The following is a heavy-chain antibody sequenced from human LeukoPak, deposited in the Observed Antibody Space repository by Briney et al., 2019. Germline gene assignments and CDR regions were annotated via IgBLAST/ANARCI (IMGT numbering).Heavy chain of an antibody. CDR1: GYTFTSYD. V-gene: IGHV1-46*01. Sequence: ASVKVSCKASGYTFTSYDINWVRQATGQGLEWMGIINPSGGSTRYAQKFQGRVTMTRDTSTSTVYMELKSLRSEDTAIYYCARDGTPEYDHIWGRPQLYWGQGTLVIVSS. J-gene: IGHJ4*02. CDR3: ARDGTPEYDHIWGRPQLY. CDR2: INPSGGST. D-gene: IGHD3-16*01.